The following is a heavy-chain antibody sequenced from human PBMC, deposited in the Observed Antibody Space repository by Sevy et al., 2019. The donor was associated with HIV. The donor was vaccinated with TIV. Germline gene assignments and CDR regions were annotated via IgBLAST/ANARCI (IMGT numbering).Heavy chain of an antibody. D-gene: IGHD6-13*01. CDR2: ISGSGGST. J-gene: IGHJ4*02. CDR3: AKDPNPYSSSWYDDY. V-gene: IGHV3-23*01. CDR1: GFTFSSYA. Sequence: GGSLRLSCAASGFTFSSYAMSWVRQAPGKGLEWVSAISGSGGSTYYADSVKGRFTISRDNSKNTRYLQMNSLRAEDTAVYYCAKDPNPYSSSWYDDYWGQGTLVTVSS.